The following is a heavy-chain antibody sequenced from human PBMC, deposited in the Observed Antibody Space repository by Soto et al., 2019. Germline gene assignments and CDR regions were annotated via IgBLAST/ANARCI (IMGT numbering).Heavy chain of an antibody. J-gene: IGHJ4*02. V-gene: IGHV4-31*03. D-gene: IGHD6-13*01. CDR3: ARGVSSSWYPVSDY. CDR1: GGSISSGGYY. Sequence: PSETLSLICTVSGGSISSGGYYWSWIRQHPGKGLEWIGYIYYSGSTYYNPSLKSRVTISVDTSKNQFSLKLSSVTAADTAVYYCARGVSSSWYPVSDYWGQGTLVTVSS. CDR2: IYYSGST.